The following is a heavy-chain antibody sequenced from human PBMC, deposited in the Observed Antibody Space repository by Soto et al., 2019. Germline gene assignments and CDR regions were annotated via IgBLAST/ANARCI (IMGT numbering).Heavy chain of an antibody. CDR2: ISGSGGST. V-gene: IGHV3-23*01. J-gene: IGHJ5*02. Sequence: GSLRLSCAASVFTFSSYAMSWVRQAPGKGLEWVSAISGSGGSTYYADSVKGRFTISRDNSKNTLYLQMNSLRAEDTAVYYCAKGTTVRGALNWFDPWGQGTLVTVSS. CDR3: AKGTTVRGALNWFDP. D-gene: IGHD3-10*01. CDR1: VFTFSSYA.